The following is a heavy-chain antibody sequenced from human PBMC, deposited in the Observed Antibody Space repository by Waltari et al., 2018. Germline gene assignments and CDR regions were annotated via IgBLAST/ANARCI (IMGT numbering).Heavy chain of an antibody. D-gene: IGHD1-20*01. Sequence: QVQLQESGPGLVKPSETLSLTCTVSGGSISSYYWSWIRQPAGKGLEWIGRIYTSGSTNYTPSLKSRVTMSVDTSKNQFSLKLSSVTAADTAVYYCARLGYNWNPKYYYYMDVWGKGTTVTSSS. CDR1: GGSISSYY. CDR2: IYTSGST. J-gene: IGHJ6*03. CDR3: ARLGYNWNPKYYYYMDV. V-gene: IGHV4-4*07.